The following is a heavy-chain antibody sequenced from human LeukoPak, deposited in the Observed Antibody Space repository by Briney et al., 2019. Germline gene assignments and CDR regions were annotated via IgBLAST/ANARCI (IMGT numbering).Heavy chain of an antibody. CDR2: IYYSGST. Sequence: SETLSLTCTVSGGSISSYYWSWIRQPPGKGLEWIGYIYYSGSTNYNPSLKSRVTISVDTSKNQFSLKLSSVTAADTAVYYCARTANWEVVSAFDIWGQGTMVTVSS. J-gene: IGHJ3*02. CDR1: GGSISSYY. CDR3: ARTANWEVVSAFDI. D-gene: IGHD7-27*01. V-gene: IGHV4-59*01.